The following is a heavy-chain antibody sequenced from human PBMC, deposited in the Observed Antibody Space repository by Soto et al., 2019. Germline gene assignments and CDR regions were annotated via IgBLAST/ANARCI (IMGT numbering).Heavy chain of an antibody. D-gene: IGHD4-17*01. J-gene: IGHJ6*03. CDR1: GGSFSGYY. V-gene: IGHV4-34*01. CDR3: ARTLPYGYYYMDV. Sequence: LPETLSLTCAVYGGSFSGYYWSWIRQPPGKGLEWIGEINHSGSTNYNPSLKSRVTISVDTSKNQFSLKLSSVTAADTAVYYCARTLPYGYYYMDVWGKGTTVTSP. CDR2: INHSGST.